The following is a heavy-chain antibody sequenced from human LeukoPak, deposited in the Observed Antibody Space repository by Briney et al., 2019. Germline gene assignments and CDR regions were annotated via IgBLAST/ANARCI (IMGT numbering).Heavy chain of an antibody. D-gene: IGHD2-2*01. CDR1: GFTFSSYA. CDR3: ARERLYCSSTSCYSGGFDY. CDR2: ISYDGSNK. J-gene: IGHJ4*02. Sequence: GGSLRLSCAASGFTFSSYAMHWVRQAPGKRLEWVAVISYDGSNKYYADSVKGRFTISRDNSKNTLYLQMNSLRAEDTAVYYCARERLYCSSTSCYSGGFDYWGQGTLVTVSS. V-gene: IGHV3-30*04.